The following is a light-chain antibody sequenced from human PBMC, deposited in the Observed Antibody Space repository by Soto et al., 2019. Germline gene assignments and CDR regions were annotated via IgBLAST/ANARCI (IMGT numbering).Light chain of an antibody. CDR3: SSFTSSRTDV. V-gene: IGLV2-14*01. CDR1: SSDVGGYIS. J-gene: IGLJ1*01. Sequence: QSALTQPASVXXXPGQSITISCTGTSSDVGGYISVCWYQQHPGKAPKLMIYEVSNRPSGVSNRFSGSKSGNTASLTISGLQAEDEADYYCSSFTSSRTDVFGTGTKLTVL. CDR2: EVS.